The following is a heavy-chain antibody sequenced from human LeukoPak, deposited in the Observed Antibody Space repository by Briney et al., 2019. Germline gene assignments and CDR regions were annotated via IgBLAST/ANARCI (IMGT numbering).Heavy chain of an antibody. Sequence: PSETLSLTCAVYGGSFSGYYWTWLRQPPGMGLEWIGEINHSGSTNYNPSLKSRVTISVDTSKNQFSLKLSSVTAADTAVYYCARKRMGYCSGGSCYAFDYWGQGTLVTVSS. CDR3: ARKRMGYCSGGSCYAFDY. D-gene: IGHD2-15*01. V-gene: IGHV4-34*01. CDR1: GGSFSGYY. J-gene: IGHJ4*02. CDR2: INHSGST.